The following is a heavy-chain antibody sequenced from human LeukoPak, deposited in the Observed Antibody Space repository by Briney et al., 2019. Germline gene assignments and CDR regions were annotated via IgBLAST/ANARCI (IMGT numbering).Heavy chain of an antibody. D-gene: IGHD5-24*01. CDR2: INPNSGGT. J-gene: IGHJ3*02. Sequence: AASVKVSCKASGYTFTGYYMHWVRQAPGQGLEWMGWINPNSGGTNYAQKFQGRVTMTRDTSISTAYMELSRLRSDDTAVYYCARDLSRWLQFAFDIWGQGTMVTVSS. V-gene: IGHV1-2*02. CDR1: GYTFTGYY. CDR3: ARDLSRWLQFAFDI.